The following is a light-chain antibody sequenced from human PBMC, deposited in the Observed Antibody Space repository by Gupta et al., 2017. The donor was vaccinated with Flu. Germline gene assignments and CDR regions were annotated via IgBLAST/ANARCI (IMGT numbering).Light chain of an antibody. J-gene: IGLJ2*01. Sequence: SYELTQPPSASVPPGQTASTARSGDEWGDNYACWYQHNPGQSPVLVIYQDSKRPSGVPERFSGSNSGNTATLTIGGTQAVDEADYYCQAWDSSNVVFGGGTKLTVL. V-gene: IGLV3-1*01. CDR2: QDS. CDR1: EWGDNY. CDR3: QAWDSSNVV.